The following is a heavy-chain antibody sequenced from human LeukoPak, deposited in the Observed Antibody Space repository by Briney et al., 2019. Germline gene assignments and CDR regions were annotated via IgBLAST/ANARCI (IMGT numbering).Heavy chain of an antibody. Sequence: GGSLRLSCTASGFTFGDYLMSWFRQAPGKGLEWIGFISGGTTEYAAAVKGRFTISRDDSTSIAYLQMNSLTTEDTAVYYCSRGSGWLSVYWGQGTLVTVSS. CDR2: ISGGTT. V-gene: IGHV3-49*03. CDR3: SRGSGWLSVY. J-gene: IGHJ4*02. D-gene: IGHD6-19*01. CDR1: GFTFGDYL.